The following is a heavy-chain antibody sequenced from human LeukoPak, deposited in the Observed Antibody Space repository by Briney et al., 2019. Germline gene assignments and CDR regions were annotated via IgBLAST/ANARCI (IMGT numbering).Heavy chain of an antibody. V-gene: IGHV3-74*01. D-gene: IGHD3-22*01. Sequence: GGSLRLSCAASGFTFSTYWMHWVRQAPGKGLVWVSRINSDGSSTSYADSVKGRFTISRDNAKNTLYLQMNSLRAEDTAVYYCARAGDYYYDSSGYYHYWGQGTLVTVSS. J-gene: IGHJ4*02. CDR1: GFTFSTYW. CDR3: ARAGDYYYDSSGYYHY. CDR2: INSDGSST.